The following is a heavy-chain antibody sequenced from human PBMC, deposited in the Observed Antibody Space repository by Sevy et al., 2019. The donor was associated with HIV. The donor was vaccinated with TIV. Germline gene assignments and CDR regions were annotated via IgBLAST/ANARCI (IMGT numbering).Heavy chain of an antibody. CDR3: ARGLTVVPAAIAYYYYGMDV. J-gene: IGHJ6*02. V-gene: IGHV4-34*01. CDR1: GGSFSGYY. Sequence: SETLSLTCAVYGGSFSGYYWSWIRQPPGKGLEWIGEINHSGSTNYNPSLKSRVTISVDTSKNQFSLKLSSVTAADTAVYYCARGLTVVPAAIAYYYYGMDVWGQGTTVTVSS. CDR2: INHSGST. D-gene: IGHD2-2*02.